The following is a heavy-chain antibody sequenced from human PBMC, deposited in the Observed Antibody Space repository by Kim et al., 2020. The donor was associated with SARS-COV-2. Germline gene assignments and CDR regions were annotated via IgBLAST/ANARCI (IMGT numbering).Heavy chain of an antibody. Sequence: ADSGKGRFTISRDNAKNSLYLQMNSLRDEDTAVYYCAHIYGGNSYDAFDIWGQGTMVTVSS. J-gene: IGHJ3*02. D-gene: IGHD2-15*01. V-gene: IGHV3-48*02. CDR3: AHIYGGNSYDAFDI.